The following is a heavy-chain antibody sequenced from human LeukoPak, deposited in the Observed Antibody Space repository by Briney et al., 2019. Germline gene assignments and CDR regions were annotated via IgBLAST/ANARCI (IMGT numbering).Heavy chain of an antibody. Sequence: PGRSLRLSCAASGFTFSSYAMHWVRQAPGKGLEWVAVISYDGSNKYYADSVKGRFTISRDNSKNTLYLQMTSLRAEDTAAYYCARDSELDLSSYFDYWGQGTLVTAS. CDR2: ISYDGSNK. CDR1: GFTFSSYA. CDR3: ARDSELDLSSYFDY. V-gene: IGHV3-30-3*01. D-gene: IGHD1-1*01. J-gene: IGHJ4*02.